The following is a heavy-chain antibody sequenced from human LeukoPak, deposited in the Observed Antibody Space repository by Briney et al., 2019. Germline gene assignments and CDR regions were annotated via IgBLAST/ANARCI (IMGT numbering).Heavy chain of an antibody. Sequence: GGSLRLSCAASGFTFSDYYMSWIRQAPGKGLEGVSYISSSGSTIYYADSVKGRFTISRDNAKNSLYLQMNSLRAEDTAVYYCARADIVVVPAAILSPYYYYGMDVWGQGTTVTVSS. V-gene: IGHV3-11*01. J-gene: IGHJ6*02. CDR1: GFTFSDYY. D-gene: IGHD2-2*01. CDR2: ISSSGSTI. CDR3: ARADIVVVPAAILSPYYYYGMDV.